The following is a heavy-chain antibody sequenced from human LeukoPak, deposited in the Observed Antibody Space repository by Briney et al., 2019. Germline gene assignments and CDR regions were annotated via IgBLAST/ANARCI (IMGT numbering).Heavy chain of an antibody. CDR1: GFTFSSYE. Sequence: GSLRLSCAASGFTFSSYEMNWVRQAPGKGLEWVSYISSSGSTIYYADSVKGRFTISRDNAKNSLYLQMNSLRAEDTAVYYCARGLDSSSWSPAEYFQHWGQGTLVTVSS. J-gene: IGHJ1*01. CDR3: ARGLDSSSWSPAEYFQH. D-gene: IGHD6-13*01. V-gene: IGHV3-48*03. CDR2: ISSSGSTI.